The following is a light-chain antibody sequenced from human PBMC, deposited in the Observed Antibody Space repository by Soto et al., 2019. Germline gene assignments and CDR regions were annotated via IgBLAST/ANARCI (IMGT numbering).Light chain of an antibody. J-gene: IGLJ1*01. CDR3: SSYSISTAYL. CDR1: SSDVGGYDY. V-gene: IGLV2-14*01. CDR2: EVS. Sequence: QSVLTQPPSASGSPGRSVTISCTGTSSDVGGYDYVSWYQLHPGKAPKLMVFEVSNRPSGVSYRFSGSKSGNTASLTISGLQAEDEADYFCSSYSISTAYLFGTGTKV.